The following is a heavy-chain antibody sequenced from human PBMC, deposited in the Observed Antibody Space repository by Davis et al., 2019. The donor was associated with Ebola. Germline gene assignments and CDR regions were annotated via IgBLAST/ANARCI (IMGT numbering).Heavy chain of an antibody. CDR2: ISGSGGST. J-gene: IGHJ4*02. Sequence: GGSLRLSCAASGFTFSSYAMSWVRQAPGKGLEWVSAISGSGGSTYYADSVKGRFTISRDNAKNSLYLQMNSLRDEDTAVYYCARSRYYDFWSGYEYWGQETLVTVSS. V-gene: IGHV3-23*01. CDR3: ARSRYYDFWSGYEY. D-gene: IGHD3-3*01. CDR1: GFTFSSYA.